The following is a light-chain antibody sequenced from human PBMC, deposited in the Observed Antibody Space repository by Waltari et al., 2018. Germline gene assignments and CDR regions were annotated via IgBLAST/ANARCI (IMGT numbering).Light chain of an antibody. CDR3: SSYISSSTLEL. J-gene: IGLJ2*01. Sequence: QSALTQPASVSGSPGQSITISCTGTSSDVGGYNYVSWYQQHPGKAPKLMIYDVSNRPSGVSNPFSGSKSGNTASLTISGLHAEDEADYYCSSYISSSTLELFGGGTSLTVL. V-gene: IGLV2-14*03. CDR1: SSDVGGYNY. CDR2: DVS.